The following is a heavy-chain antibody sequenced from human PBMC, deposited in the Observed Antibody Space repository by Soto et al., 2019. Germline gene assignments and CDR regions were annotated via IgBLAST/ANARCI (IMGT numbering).Heavy chain of an antibody. CDR1: GFTFSSYA. D-gene: IGHD3-10*01. CDR3: ARGIGSSTYYGMDV. V-gene: IGHV3-23*01. CDR2: ISGSGGST. J-gene: IGHJ6*02. Sequence: LRLSCAASGFTFSSYAMSWVRQAPGKGLEWVSAISGSGGSTYYADSVKGRFTISRDNSKNTLYLQMHSLRADDTAVYYCARGIGSSTYYGMDVWGQGTTVTVSS.